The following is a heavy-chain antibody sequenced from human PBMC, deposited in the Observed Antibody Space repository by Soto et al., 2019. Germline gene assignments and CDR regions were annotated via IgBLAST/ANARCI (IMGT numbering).Heavy chain of an antibody. J-gene: IGHJ4*02. Sequence: EGQLVESGGGLVKPGGALRLSCAASGFTCSSYSMNWVRQAPGKGLEWVSSISSSSSYIYYADSVKGRFTISRDNAKNSLYLQMNSLRAEDTAVYYCARDPGGSHYWGQGTLVTVSS. CDR2: ISSSSSYI. D-gene: IGHD2-15*01. CDR3: ARDPGGSHY. V-gene: IGHV3-21*01. CDR1: GFTCSSYS.